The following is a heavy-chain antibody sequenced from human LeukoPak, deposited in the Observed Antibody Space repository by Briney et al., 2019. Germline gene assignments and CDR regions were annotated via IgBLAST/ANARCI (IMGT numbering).Heavy chain of an antibody. CDR1: GFTFSSCS. J-gene: IGHJ4*02. Sequence: GGSLRLSCAASGFTFSSCSMNWVRQAPGKGLEWVSYISSGSSTIYYADSVEGRFTISGDNAKNSLYLQINSLRDEDTAVYYCASPAHGSGSYFPFDYWGQGTLVTVSS. D-gene: IGHD3-10*01. V-gene: IGHV3-48*02. CDR3: ASPAHGSGSYFPFDY. CDR2: ISSGSSTI.